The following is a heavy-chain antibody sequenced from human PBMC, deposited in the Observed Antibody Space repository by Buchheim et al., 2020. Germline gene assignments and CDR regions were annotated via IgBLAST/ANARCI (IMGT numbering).Heavy chain of an antibody. D-gene: IGHD3-3*01. V-gene: IGHV3-23*01. CDR3: AKDPVRFLEWLLSPGGYFDY. Sequence: EVQLLESGGGLVQPGGSLRLSCAASGFTFSSYAMSWVRQAPGKGLEWVSAISGCGGSTYYADPVKGRFTISRDNSKNTLYLQMNSLRAEDTAVYYCAKDPVRFLEWLLSPGGYFDYWGQGTL. CDR2: ISGCGGST. J-gene: IGHJ4*02. CDR1: GFTFSSYA.